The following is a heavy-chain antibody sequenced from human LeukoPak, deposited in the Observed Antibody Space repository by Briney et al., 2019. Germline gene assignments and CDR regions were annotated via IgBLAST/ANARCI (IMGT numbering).Heavy chain of an antibody. V-gene: IGHV4-59*01. CDR3: ARDLANSGWYVFDY. J-gene: IGHJ4*02. CDR2: VHYSGST. CDR1: GGSISRYY. D-gene: IGHD6-19*01. Sequence: SQTLSLTCTVSGGSISRYYWSWIRQPPGKGLEWIGYVHYSGSTNYNPSLKSRVTVSVDTSNNQFSLKLSSVTAADTAVYYCARDLANSGWYVFDYWGQGTLVTVSS.